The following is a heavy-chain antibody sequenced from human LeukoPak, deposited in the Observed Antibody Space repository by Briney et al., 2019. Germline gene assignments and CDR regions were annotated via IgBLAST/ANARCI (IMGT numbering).Heavy chain of an antibody. CDR2: IYTSGST. Sequence: SETLSLTCTVSGGSISSYYWSWIRQPPGKGLEWIGYIYTSGSTNYNPSLKSRVTMSLDTSNNQFSLKVSSVTAADTAVYYCARRNSRYNWFDPWGQGILVTVSS. D-gene: IGHD6-13*01. V-gene: IGHV4-4*09. CDR1: GGSISSYY. J-gene: IGHJ5*02. CDR3: ARRNSRYNWFDP.